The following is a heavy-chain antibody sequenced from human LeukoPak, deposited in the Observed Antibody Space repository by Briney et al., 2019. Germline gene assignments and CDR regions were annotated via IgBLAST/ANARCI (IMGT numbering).Heavy chain of an antibody. CDR2: IWYDGSNK. CDR1: GFTFSSYG. Sequence: PGGSLRLSCAASGFTFSSYGMHWVRQAPGKGLEWVAVIWYDGSNKYYADSVKGRFTISRDDSKNTLYLQMNSLRAEDTAVYYCARDVRITMVRGVTIPGGYWGQGTLVTVSS. CDR3: ARDVRITMVRGVTIPGGY. J-gene: IGHJ4*02. V-gene: IGHV3-33*01. D-gene: IGHD3-10*01.